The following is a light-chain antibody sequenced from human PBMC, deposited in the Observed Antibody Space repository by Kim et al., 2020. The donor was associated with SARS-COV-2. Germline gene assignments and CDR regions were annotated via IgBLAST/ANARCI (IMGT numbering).Light chain of an antibody. J-gene: IGLJ3*02. V-gene: IGLV6-57*03. Sequence: GKTVTISCTRSSGSIASNYVQWYQQRPGSAPSTVIYEDDQTPSGVPDRFSGSIDTSSNSASLTISGLKTEDEADHYCQSSDSNNRVFGGGTQLTVL. CDR1: SGSIASNY. CDR2: EDD. CDR3: QSSDSNNRV.